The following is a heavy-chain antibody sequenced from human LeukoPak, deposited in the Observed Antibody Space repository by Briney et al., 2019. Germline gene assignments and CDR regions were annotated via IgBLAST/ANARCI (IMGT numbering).Heavy chain of an antibody. Sequence: PSQTLSLTCTVSGGTISTVGYLWSWIRHLPGKGLEYMGYIYYRGTTYYNPSLKSRLSISVDTSKNQFSLKLASVTAADTAVYYCARDNTNLAYLDSWGQGTLVTVSS. J-gene: IGHJ4*02. CDR2: IYYRGTT. CDR3: ARDNTNLAYLDS. V-gene: IGHV4-31*03. D-gene: IGHD3-3*02. CDR1: GGTISTVGYL.